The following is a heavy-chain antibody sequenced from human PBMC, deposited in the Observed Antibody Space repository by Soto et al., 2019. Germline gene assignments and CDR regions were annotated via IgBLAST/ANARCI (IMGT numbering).Heavy chain of an antibody. CDR3: AKEPLAQASGWYADF. CDR2: ISGSGGST. D-gene: IGHD6-19*01. V-gene: IGHV3-23*01. CDR1: GFTFSSYA. Sequence: SLRLSCAASGFTFSSYAMSWVRQAPGKGLEWVSAISGSGGSTYYADSVKGRFTISRDNSKNTLYLQMNSLRVEDTALYYCAKEPLAQASGWYADFWGQGTLVTVSS. J-gene: IGHJ4*02.